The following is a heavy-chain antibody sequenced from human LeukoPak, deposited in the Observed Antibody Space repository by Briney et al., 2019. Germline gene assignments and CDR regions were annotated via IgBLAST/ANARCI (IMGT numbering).Heavy chain of an antibody. CDR1: GYTLTELS. CDR2: FDPEDGET. V-gene: IGHV1-24*01. D-gene: IGHD3-10*01. Sequence: ASVKVSCKVSGYTLTELSMHWVQQAPGKGLEWMGGFDPEDGETIYAQKFQGRVTMTEDTSTDTAYMELSSLRSEDTAVYYCARGGYYGSGSLLGYYYYYMDVWGKGTTVTISS. J-gene: IGHJ6*03. CDR3: ARGGYYGSGSLLGYYYYYMDV.